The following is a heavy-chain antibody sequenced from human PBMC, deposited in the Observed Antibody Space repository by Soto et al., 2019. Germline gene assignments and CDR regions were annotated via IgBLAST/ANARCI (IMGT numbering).Heavy chain of an antibody. J-gene: IGHJ5*02. CDR3: ARLVVVSPVANA. Sequence: SETLSLTCTVSGGPINTNNYYWGWVRQPPGKGLEWIGSVFYSGTTYYSPSPKSRVTISLAPSRTQFSLKLESVTAADTAVYFCARLVVVSPVANAWGQGTLVTVSS. CDR2: VFYSGTT. V-gene: IGHV4-39*01. D-gene: IGHD2-15*01. CDR1: GGPINTNNYY.